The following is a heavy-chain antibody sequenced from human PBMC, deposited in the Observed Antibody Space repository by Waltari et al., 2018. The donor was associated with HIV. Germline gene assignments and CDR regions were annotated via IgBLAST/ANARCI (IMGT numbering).Heavy chain of an antibody. CDR2: ISSTSNTI. D-gene: IGHD2-15*01. V-gene: IGHV3-48*04. CDR3: AKEVVALPHYYYYGLDV. J-gene: IGHJ6*02. Sequence: EVQLVESGGGLVQPGGSLRLSCAASGFTFRSYSMNWVRQAPGKGLEWVSYISSTSNTIYYADSVKGRFTVSRENAKNSLSLQMNSLRAEDTAVYFCAKEVVALPHYYYYGLDVWGQGTTVTVSS. CDR1: GFTFRSYS.